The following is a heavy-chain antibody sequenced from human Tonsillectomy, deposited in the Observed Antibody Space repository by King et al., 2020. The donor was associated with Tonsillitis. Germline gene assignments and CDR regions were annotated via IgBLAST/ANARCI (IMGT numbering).Heavy chain of an antibody. CDR1: GYSISSDYY. J-gene: IGHJ3*02. V-gene: IGHV4-38-2*02. CDR2: IYHSEST. D-gene: IGHD6-19*01. CDR3: AREPDDSSGWPQGAFDI. Sequence: VQLQESGPGLVKPSETLSLTCAVSGYSISSDYYWGWIRQPPGKGLEWIGNIYHSESTYYNPSLKSRVTISVDTSKNPFSLKLRSVTAADTAVYYCAREPDDSSGWPQGAFDIWGQGTMVTVSS.